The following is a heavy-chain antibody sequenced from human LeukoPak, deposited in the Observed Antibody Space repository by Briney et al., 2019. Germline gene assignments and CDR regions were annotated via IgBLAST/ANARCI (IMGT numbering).Heavy chain of an antibody. CDR1: GFTFSSYA. Sequence: PGASLRLSCAASGFTFSSYAMSWVCQAPGKGLEWVPAISGSGGSTYYADSVKGRFTISRDNSKNTLYLQMNSLRAEDTAVYYCAKNEGSIVVVVAASFDYWGQGTLVTVSS. J-gene: IGHJ4*02. CDR3: AKNEGSIVVVVAASFDY. V-gene: IGHV3-23*01. D-gene: IGHD2-15*01. CDR2: ISGSGGST.